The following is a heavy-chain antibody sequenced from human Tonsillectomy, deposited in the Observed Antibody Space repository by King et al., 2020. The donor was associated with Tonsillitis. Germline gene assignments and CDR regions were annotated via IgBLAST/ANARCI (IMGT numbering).Heavy chain of an antibody. V-gene: IGHV3-33*01. CDR1: AFTFSNYG. D-gene: IGHD1-20*01. CDR2: IWSDGENK. Sequence: VQLVESGGGVVRPGGSLSLSCASSAFTFSNYGMHWVRQAPGKGLEWVAVIWSDGENKYYADSVKGRLTISRDNSKNTLFLQMNSLRAEDTAVYYCARSITGSTRGIDYWGQGTLVTVSS. J-gene: IGHJ4*02. CDR3: ARSITGSTRGIDY.